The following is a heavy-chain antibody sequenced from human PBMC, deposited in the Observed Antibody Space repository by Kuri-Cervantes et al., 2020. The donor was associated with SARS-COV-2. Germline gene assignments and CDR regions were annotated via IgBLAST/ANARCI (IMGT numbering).Heavy chain of an antibody. Sequence: SETLSLTCAVSGYSISSGCYWGWIRQPPGKGLEWIAIIYHSGSTYYNPSLKSRVTISLDTSKNQFSLKLSSVTAADTAVYYCARRGAGSPSAAFDIWGQGTMVTVSS. D-gene: IGHD3-10*01. J-gene: IGHJ3*02. CDR1: GYSISSGCY. CDR2: IYHSGST. V-gene: IGHV4-38-2*01. CDR3: ARRGAGSPSAAFDI.